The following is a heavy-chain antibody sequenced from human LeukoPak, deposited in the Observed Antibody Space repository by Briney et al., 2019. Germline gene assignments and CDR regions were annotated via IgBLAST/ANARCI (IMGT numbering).Heavy chain of an antibody. J-gene: IGHJ4*02. CDR1: DGSISGSY. CDR3: ARHSGTYMDY. D-gene: IGHD1-26*01. Sequence: SQTLSLTCTLSDGSISGSYWNLIRQHPVKGLEWIGNIYYSGRTNYNISLKSRVTISVDTSKNQVSLKLTSVTAADTAVYYCARHSGTYMDYWGQGTLVTVSS. V-gene: IGHV4-59*08. CDR2: IYYSGRT.